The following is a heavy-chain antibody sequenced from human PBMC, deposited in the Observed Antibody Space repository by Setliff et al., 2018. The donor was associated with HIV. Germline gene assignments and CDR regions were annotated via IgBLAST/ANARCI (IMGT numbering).Heavy chain of an antibody. CDR1: GGSISSGGYY. J-gene: IGHJ4*02. CDR3: AGGRYFRDIRDSRFDF. CDR2: MYHSGST. Sequence: PSETLSLTCTVSGGSISSGGYYWSWIRQHPGKGLEWIGYMYHSGSTYYNASLASRLIMSLDPSKNQFSLKLNSMTAADTAMYYCAGGRYFRDIRDSRFDFWGQGMLVTVSS. D-gene: IGHD3-9*01. V-gene: IGHV4-31*03.